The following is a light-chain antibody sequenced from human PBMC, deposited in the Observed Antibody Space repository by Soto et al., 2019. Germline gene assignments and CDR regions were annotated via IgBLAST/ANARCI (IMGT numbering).Light chain of an antibody. CDR2: GAS. J-gene: IGKJ1*01. Sequence: IVVTQSPGTLSVSPADIATLSFSASQSVSSSYLAWYQQKPGQAPRLLIYGASSRATGIPDRFSGSGSGTDFTLTISRLEPEDFAVYYCQQYGSSPPTFGQGTKVDIK. V-gene: IGKV3-20*01. CDR3: QQYGSSPPT. CDR1: QSVSSSY.